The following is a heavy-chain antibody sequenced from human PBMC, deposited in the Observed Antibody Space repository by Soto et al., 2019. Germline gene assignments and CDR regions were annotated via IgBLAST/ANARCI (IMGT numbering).Heavy chain of an antibody. Sequence: ETLSLTFAVSGYSISSSNWWGWIRQPPGKGLEWIGYIYYSGTTYYNPSLKSRVTMSVDTSKNQFSLKLTSVTAVDTAVYYCARREIQGPIDYWGQGTLVTVS. CDR3: ARREIQGPIDY. J-gene: IGHJ4*02. CDR2: IYYSGTT. D-gene: IGHD1-26*01. CDR1: GYSISSSNW. V-gene: IGHV4-28*01.